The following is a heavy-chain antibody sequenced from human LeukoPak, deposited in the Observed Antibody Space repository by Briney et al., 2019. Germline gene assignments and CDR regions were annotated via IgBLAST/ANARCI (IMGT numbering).Heavy chain of an antibody. CDR1: GASIRRCY. CDR3: ARENPSGYYNRPIDY. J-gene: IGHJ4*02. Sequence: TLSLTCTVWGASIRRCYWMCIRQPRVRGREGGWAIYYSGSIKYNPSLKSRVTMSVDTSKNQFSLTLSSVTAADTAIYYCARENPSGYYNRPIDYWGQGTLVTVSS. V-gene: IGHV4-59*13. D-gene: IGHD3-22*01. CDR2: IYYSGSI.